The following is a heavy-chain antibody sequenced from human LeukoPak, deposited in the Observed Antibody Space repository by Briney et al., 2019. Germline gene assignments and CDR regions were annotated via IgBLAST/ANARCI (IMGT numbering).Heavy chain of an antibody. CDR3: ARGGLVEAAAGFDC. CDR2: IYHSGRT. V-gene: IGHV4-38-2*01. J-gene: IGHJ4*02. Sequence: GSLRLFCAASGFTFSSYAMSWVRQASGKGLEWIGDIYHSGRTYYNPSLKSRVTISVDTSKNQFSLKLNSVTAADTAVYYCARGGLVEAAAGFDCWGQGTLVTVSS. D-gene: IGHD6-13*01. CDR1: GFTFSSYA.